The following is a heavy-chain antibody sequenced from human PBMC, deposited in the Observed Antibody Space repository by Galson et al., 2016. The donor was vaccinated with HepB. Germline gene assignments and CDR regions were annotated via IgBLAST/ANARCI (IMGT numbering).Heavy chain of an antibody. J-gene: IGHJ4*01. CDR1: GFGFDEFG. CDR2: ISWNSANI. Sequence: SLRLSCAASGFGFDEFGMHWVRQGPGKGLKWVSGISWNSANIGYDDSVKGRFTISRDNAKNSLYLQMNSLGPAETALYYCAKAAGGGYGGDLGGNFDYWGHGILVTVSS. CDR3: AKAAGGGYGGDLGGNFDY. V-gene: IGHV3-9*01. D-gene: IGHD4-23*01.